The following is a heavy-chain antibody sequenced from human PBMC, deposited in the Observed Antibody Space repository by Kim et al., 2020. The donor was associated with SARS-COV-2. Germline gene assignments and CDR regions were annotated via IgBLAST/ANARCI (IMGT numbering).Heavy chain of an antibody. Sequence: KSRVTISVDTSKNQFSLKLSSVTAADTAVYYCARVGDIVVVVAATPWFDPWGQGTLVTVSS. V-gene: IGHV4-34*01. CDR3: ARVGDIVVVVAATPWFDP. J-gene: IGHJ5*02. D-gene: IGHD2-15*01.